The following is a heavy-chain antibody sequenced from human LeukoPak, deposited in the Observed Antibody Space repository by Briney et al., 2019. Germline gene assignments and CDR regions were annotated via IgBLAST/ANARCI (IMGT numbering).Heavy chain of an antibody. Sequence: PSETLSPTCTVSGGSVSSGSYYWSWIRQPPGKGLEWIGYIYYSGSTNYNPSLKSRVTISVDTSKNQFSLKLSSVTAADTAVYYCAGRVTASLLVGEAIDYWGQGTLVTVSS. CDR3: AGRVTASLLVGEAIDY. V-gene: IGHV4-61*01. D-gene: IGHD1-26*01. J-gene: IGHJ4*02. CDR1: GGSVSSGSYY. CDR2: IYYSGST.